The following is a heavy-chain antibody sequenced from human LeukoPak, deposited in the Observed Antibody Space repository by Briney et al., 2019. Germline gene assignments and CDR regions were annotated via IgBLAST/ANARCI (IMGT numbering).Heavy chain of an antibody. J-gene: IGHJ4*02. CDR2: INTDTGNP. V-gene: IGHV7-4-1*02. Sequence: ASVKVSCKASGGTFSSYGISWVRQAPGQGLEWMGWINTDTGNPTYAQGFTGRFVFSLDTSVSTAYLQISSLKAEDTAVYYCARGRHCSGGSCYDDYWGQGTLVTVSS. CDR1: GGTFSSYG. D-gene: IGHD2-15*01. CDR3: ARGRHCSGGSCYDDY.